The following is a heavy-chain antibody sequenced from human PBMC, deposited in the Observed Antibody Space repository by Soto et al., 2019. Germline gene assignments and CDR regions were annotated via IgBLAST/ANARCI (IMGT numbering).Heavy chain of an antibody. CDR2: IIPIFGTA. CDR3: ARVRFIKVAAGNPFDY. D-gene: IGHD6-13*01. J-gene: IGHJ4*02. Sequence: SVKVSCKASGGTFSSYAISWVRQAPGQGLEWMGGIIPIFGTANYAQKFQGRVTITADESTSAAYMELSSLRSEDTAVYYCARVRFIKVAAGNPFDYWGQGTLVTVS. CDR1: GGTFSSYA. V-gene: IGHV1-69*13.